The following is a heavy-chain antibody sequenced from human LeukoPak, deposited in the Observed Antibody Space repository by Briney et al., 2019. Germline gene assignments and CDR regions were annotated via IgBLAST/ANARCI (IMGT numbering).Heavy chain of an antibody. CDR3: AKDGSGYFAEL. J-gene: IGHJ4*02. Sequence: GGSLRLSCAASGFIFNNYGLIWVRQAPGKGLQWVSAISNDGGGTTYADFVKGRFTISRDNSKNTLFLQMNSLRAEDTALYYCAKDGSGYFAELWGQGTLVTVSS. V-gene: IGHV3-23*01. CDR1: GFIFNNYG. D-gene: IGHD3-22*01. CDR2: ISNDGGGT.